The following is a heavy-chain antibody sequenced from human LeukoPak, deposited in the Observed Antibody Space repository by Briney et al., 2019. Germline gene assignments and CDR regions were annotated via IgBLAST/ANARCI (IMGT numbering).Heavy chain of an antibody. CDR2: IWYDGSNK. J-gene: IGHJ4*02. D-gene: IGHD6-6*01. CDR1: GFTFSSYG. Sequence: GRSLRLSCAASGFTFSSYGMHWVRQAPGKGLEWVAVIWYDGSNKYYADSVKGRFTISRDNSKNTLYLQMNSLRAEDTAVYYCARDGVYPLGDYWGQGTLVTVSS. V-gene: IGHV3-33*08. CDR3: ARDGVYPLGDY.